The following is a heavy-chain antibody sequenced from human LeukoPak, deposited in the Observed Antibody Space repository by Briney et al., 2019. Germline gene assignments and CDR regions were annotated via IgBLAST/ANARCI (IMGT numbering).Heavy chain of an antibody. CDR3: AKDLAVDTAMALDY. D-gene: IGHD5-18*01. CDR2: IKPDGSEK. Sequence: PGGSLRLSCAASGFTFSSYWMSWVRQAPGKGLEWVANIKPDGSEKYSVDSVKGRFTISRDNAKNSLFLQMNSLRAEDTAVYYCAKDLAVDTAMALDYWGQGTLVTVSS. V-gene: IGHV3-7*01. J-gene: IGHJ4*02. CDR1: GFTFSSYW.